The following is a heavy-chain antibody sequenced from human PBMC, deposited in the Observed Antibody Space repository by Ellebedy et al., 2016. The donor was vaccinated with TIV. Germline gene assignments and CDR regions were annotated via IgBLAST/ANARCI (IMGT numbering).Heavy chain of an antibody. V-gene: IGHV3-11*01. D-gene: IGHD4-11*01. J-gene: IGHJ4*02. CDR3: ARVMGSSYHDY. Sequence: SVQGRFSISRDNARNSLYLQMNSLRAEDTAVYYCARVMGSSYHDYWGQGTLVTVSS.